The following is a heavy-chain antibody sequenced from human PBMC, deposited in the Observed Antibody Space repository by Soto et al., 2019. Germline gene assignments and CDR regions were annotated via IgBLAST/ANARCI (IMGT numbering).Heavy chain of an antibody. CDR2: INGDGTRT. V-gene: IGHV3-74*01. CDR1: GFTFSSYW. J-gene: IGHJ4*02. CDR3: VRPPSGGCAVSLDAY. Sequence: EVQLVESGGGLVQPGGSLRLSCVASGFTFSSYWMNWVRQAPGKGLVWVSRINGDGTRTTYADSVEGRVTISRDNAKNPLYLKMNSLGAEDTAVYFCVRPPSGGCAVSLDAYWGQGTLVTVSS. D-gene: IGHD6-19*01.